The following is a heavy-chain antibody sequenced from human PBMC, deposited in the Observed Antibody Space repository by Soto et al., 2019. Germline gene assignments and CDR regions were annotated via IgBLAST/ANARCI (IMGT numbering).Heavy chain of an antibody. D-gene: IGHD6-13*01. CDR1: GGSISNYY. J-gene: IGHJ4*02. CDR3: AREKQGVAAALHY. V-gene: IGHV4-4*07. CDR2: IYTSGNT. Sequence: PSETLSLTCTVSGGSISNYYWSWIRQPAGKALEWIGRIYTSGNTNYNPSLKSRVTMSVDTSKSQFSLKLNSVTAADTAIYYCAREKQGVAAALHYWGQGTLVTVS.